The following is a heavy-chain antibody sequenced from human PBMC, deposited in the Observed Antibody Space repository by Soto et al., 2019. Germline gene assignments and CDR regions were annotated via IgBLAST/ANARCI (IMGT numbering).Heavy chain of an antibody. J-gene: IGHJ6*02. D-gene: IGHD3-3*01. CDR3: ARDRVLRFLEWLLSYYGMDV. CDR1: GFTFSSYS. CDR2: ISSSSSYI. V-gene: IGHV3-21*01. Sequence: EVQLVGSGGGLVKPGGSLRLSCAASGFTFSSYSMNWVRQAPGKGLEWVSSISSSSSYIYYADSVKGRFTISRDNAKNSLYLQMNSLRAEDTAVYYCARDRVLRFLEWLLSYYGMDVWGQGTTVTVSS.